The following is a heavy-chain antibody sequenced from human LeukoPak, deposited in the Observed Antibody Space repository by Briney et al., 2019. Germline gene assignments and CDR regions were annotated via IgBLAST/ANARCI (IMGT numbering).Heavy chain of an antibody. D-gene: IGHD5-18*01. V-gene: IGHV1-69*13. Sequence: ASVKVSCKASGYTFTSYYMHWVRQAPGQGLEWMGGIIPIFGTANYAQKFQGRVTITADESTSTAYMELSSLRSEDTAVYYCARGDTAIHFDYWGQGTLVTVSS. CDR1: GYTFTSYY. CDR2: IIPIFGTA. J-gene: IGHJ4*02. CDR3: ARGDTAIHFDY.